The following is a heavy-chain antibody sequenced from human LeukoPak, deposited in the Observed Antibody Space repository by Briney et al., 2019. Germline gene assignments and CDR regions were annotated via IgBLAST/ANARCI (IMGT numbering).Heavy chain of an antibody. CDR3: ARDLDDYYDSSGYWNNWFDP. J-gene: IGHJ5*02. Sequence: SQTLSLTCTVSGGSISSGGSYWSWIRQPPGKGLEWIGYIYHTGSTYYNPSLKSRVTISINRSKNQFSLKLNSVTAADTAVYYCARDLDDYYDSSGYWNNWFDPWGQGTLVTVSS. CDR2: IYHTGST. CDR1: GGSISSGGSY. V-gene: IGHV4-30-2*01. D-gene: IGHD3-22*01.